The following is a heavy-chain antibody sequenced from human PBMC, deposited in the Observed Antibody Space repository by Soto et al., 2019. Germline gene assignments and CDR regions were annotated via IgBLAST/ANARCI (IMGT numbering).Heavy chain of an antibody. CDR2: IRSKAYSYAT. J-gene: IGHJ4*02. Sequence: GGSLRLSCAASGFTFSGSAMHWVRQASGKGLEWVGRIRSKAYSYATAYAASVQGRFTISRDDSKNTAYLQMNSLKTEDTAVYYCTRHGGYSGYDGLGSDYWGQGTLVTVSS. D-gene: IGHD5-12*01. CDR1: GFTFSGSA. V-gene: IGHV3-73*01. CDR3: TRHGGYSGYDGLGSDY.